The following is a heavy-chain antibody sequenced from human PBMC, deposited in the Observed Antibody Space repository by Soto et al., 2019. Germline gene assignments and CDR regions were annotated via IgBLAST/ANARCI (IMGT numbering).Heavy chain of an antibody. CDR3: ARGGSGWNNPFDY. CDR1: GYTFISHD. D-gene: IGHD6-19*01. V-gene: IGHV1-18*01. CDR2: ISVYNGNT. Sequence: QVQLVQSGAEVKKPGASVKVSCKASGYTFISHDISWVRQAPGQGLEWMGWISVYNGNTNYAQKFQGRVTMTTDTSTNIAYMERRSVTSDDTAVYYCARGGSGWNNPFDYWGQGTLVTVSS. J-gene: IGHJ4*02.